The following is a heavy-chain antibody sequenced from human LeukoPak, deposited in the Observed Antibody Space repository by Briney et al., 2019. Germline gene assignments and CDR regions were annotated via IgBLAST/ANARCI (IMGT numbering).Heavy chain of an antibody. V-gene: IGHV4-34*01. J-gene: IGHJ1*01. CDR2: INHSGST. Sequence: NPSETLSLTCAVYGGSFSGYYWSWIRQPPGKGLEWIGEINHSGSTNYNPSLKSRVTISVDTSKNQFSLKLSSVTAADTAVYYCARHYYGSGSYFYFQHWGQGTLVTVSS. CDR1: GGSFSGYY. D-gene: IGHD3-10*01. CDR3: ARHYYGSGSYFYFQH.